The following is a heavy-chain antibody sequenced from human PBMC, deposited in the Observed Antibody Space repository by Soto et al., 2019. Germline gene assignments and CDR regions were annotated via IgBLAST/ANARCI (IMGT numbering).Heavy chain of an antibody. CDR2: ISAYNGNT. CDR3: ATTGPTSTGAGYYYYGMDV. CDR1: GYTFTSYG. Sequence: ASVKVSCKASGYTFTSYGISWVRQAPGQGLGWMGWISAYNGNTNYAQKLQGRVTMTTDTSTSTAYMELRSLRSDDTAVYYCATTGPTSTGAGYYYYGMDVWGQGTTVTVSS. V-gene: IGHV1-18*01. J-gene: IGHJ6*02. D-gene: IGHD1-26*01.